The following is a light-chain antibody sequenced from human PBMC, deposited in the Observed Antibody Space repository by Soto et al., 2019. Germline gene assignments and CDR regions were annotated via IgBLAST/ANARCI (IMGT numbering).Light chain of an antibody. J-gene: IGKJ2*01. Sequence: DIQMTQSPSSLSASAGDRVTITCRASQSISTYLNWYQQKPGKAPKLLNYATSSLQSGVPSRFSGTASATDFTLTISSLQPEDFATYYCQQSYSTPPTFGQGTKLEIK. CDR1: QSISTY. CDR2: ATS. V-gene: IGKV1-39*01. CDR3: QQSYSTPPT.